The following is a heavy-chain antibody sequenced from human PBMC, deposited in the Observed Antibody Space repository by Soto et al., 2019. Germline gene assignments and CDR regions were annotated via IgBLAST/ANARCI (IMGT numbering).Heavy chain of an antibody. Sequence: SETLSLTCAVYGGSFSGYYWSWIRQPPGKGLEWIGEINHSGSTNYNPSLKSRVTISVDTSKNQFSLKLSSVTAADTAVYYCARGTVVVPAAMMVGYYYYYMDVWGKGTTVTVSS. CDR1: GGSFSGYY. V-gene: IGHV4-34*01. D-gene: IGHD2-2*01. CDR2: INHSGST. CDR3: ARGTVVVPAAMMVGYYYYYMDV. J-gene: IGHJ6*03.